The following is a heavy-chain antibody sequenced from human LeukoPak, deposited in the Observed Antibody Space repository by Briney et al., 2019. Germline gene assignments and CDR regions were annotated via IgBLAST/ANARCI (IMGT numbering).Heavy chain of an antibody. D-gene: IGHD1-20*01. CDR3: ARVLYNWNDCLDY. J-gene: IGHJ4*02. V-gene: IGHV3-23*01. CDR2: ISDSGRET. CDR1: GFTFSSHA. Sequence: GGSLRLSCAASGFTFSSHAMSWVRQAPGKGLEWVSAISDSGRETFYTDSVKGRFTISRDNAKNTLYLQMNSLRAEDTAVYYCARVLYNWNDCLDYWGQGTLVTVSS.